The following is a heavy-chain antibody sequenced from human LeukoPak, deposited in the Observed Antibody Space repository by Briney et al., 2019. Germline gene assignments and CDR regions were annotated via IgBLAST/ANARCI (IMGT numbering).Heavy chain of an antibody. Sequence: SETLSLTCTVSGGSISSSSYCWGWIRQPPGKGLEWIGSIYYSGSTYYNPSLKSRVTISVDTSKNQFSLKLSSVTAADTAMYYCARQYSSGWYDPAGYWGQGTLVTVSS. CDR2: IYYSGST. D-gene: IGHD6-19*01. J-gene: IGHJ4*02. V-gene: IGHV4-39*01. CDR3: ARQYSSGWYDPAGY. CDR1: GGSISSSSYC.